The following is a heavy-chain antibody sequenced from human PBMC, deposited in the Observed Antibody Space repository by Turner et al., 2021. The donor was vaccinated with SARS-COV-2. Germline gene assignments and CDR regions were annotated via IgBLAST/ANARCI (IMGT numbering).Heavy chain of an antibody. Sequence: QLQLQESGPGLVKPSETLSLTCTVSGGSISSSSYYWGWIRQPPGKGLEGIGNIYYRGSTYYNPSRKSRVTISVDTSKNQFSLKLSSVTAADTAVYYCARLMDTAMDYYGMDVWGQGTTVTVSS. J-gene: IGHJ6*02. D-gene: IGHD5-18*01. CDR2: IYYRGST. CDR1: GGSISSSSYY. V-gene: IGHV4-39*01. CDR3: ARLMDTAMDYYGMDV.